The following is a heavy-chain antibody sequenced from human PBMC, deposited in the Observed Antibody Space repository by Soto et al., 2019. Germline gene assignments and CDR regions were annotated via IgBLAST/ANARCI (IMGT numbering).Heavy chain of an antibody. CDR2: LSGGGSNT. J-gene: IGHJ4*02. D-gene: IGHD4-17*01. CDR1: GFSFSTYS. CDR3: ARWDGYGDV. Sequence: EVLLLESGGGLVQPGGSLRLSCAASGFSFSTYSMAWVRQTPGKGLAWVSGLSGGGSNTFYADSVQGRFTISVDNSKNTVYLQMNSLRVEDTAVYYCARWDGYGDVWGQGTLVTVSS. V-gene: IGHV3-23*01.